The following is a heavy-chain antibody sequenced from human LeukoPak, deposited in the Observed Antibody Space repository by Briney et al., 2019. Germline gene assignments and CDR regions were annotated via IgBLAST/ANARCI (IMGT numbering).Heavy chain of an antibody. CDR2: INHWGST. CDR1: GGSFSGYY. J-gene: IGHJ4*02. D-gene: IGHD2-15*01. Sequence: PSETLSLTCAVYGGSFSGYYWSWIRQPPGKGLEWIGEINHWGSTNYNPSLKSRVTISVDTSKNQFSLKLSSVTAADTAVYYCARGVPYCSGGSCYLPNYFDYWGQGTLVTVSS. CDR3: ARGVPYCSGGSCYLPNYFDY. V-gene: IGHV4-34*01.